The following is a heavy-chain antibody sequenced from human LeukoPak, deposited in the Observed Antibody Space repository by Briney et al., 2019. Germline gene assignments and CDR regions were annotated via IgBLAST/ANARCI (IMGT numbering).Heavy chain of an antibody. J-gene: IGHJ4*02. CDR1: GFMFSGYA. CDR2: ISGSGGST. V-gene: IGHV3-23*01. Sequence: PGGSLRLSCAASGFMFSGYAMSWVRQTPGKGLEWVSAISGSGGSTYYADSVKGRFTTSRDNSRNTLYLQMSSLRAEDTAVYYCAKRLVADDWGQGTLVTVSS. CDR3: AKRLVADD. D-gene: IGHD2-21*01.